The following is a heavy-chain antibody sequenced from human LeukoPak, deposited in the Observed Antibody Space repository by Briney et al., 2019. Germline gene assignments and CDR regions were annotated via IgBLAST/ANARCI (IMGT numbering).Heavy chain of an antibody. V-gene: IGHV3-21*04. CDR1: GFTFSSYS. J-gene: IGHJ2*01. CDR2: ISSSSSYI. Sequence: GGSLRLSCAASGFTFSSYSMNWVRQAPGKGLEWVSSISSSSSYIYYADSVKGRFTVSRDNAKNSLYLQMNSLRAEDTAVYYCAGDSSGYYLYWYFDLWGRGTLVTVSS. D-gene: IGHD3-22*01. CDR3: AGDSSGYYLYWYFDL.